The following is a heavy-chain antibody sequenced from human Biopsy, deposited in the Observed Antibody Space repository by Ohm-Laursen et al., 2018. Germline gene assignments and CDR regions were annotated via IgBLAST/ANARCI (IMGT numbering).Heavy chain of an antibody. CDR1: GFTFDDYA. CDR3: VRTWGGYDFDS. Sequence: GSLRLSCAASGFTFDDYAMHWVRQAPGKGLEWISRLDVAEYNIYYADSVRGRFTASRDNSKGMVYLQMDSLRVDDTAVYYCVRTWGGYDFDSWGQGALVTVSS. D-gene: IGHD3-16*01. J-gene: IGHJ4*01. CDR2: LDVAEYNI. V-gene: IGHV3-20*04.